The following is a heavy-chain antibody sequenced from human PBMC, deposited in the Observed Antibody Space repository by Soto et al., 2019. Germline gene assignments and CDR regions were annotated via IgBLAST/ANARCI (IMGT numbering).Heavy chain of an antibody. CDR3: ARDPPNPGNRHGMDV. D-gene: IGHD4-4*01. V-gene: IGHV1-46*01. J-gene: IGHJ6*02. CDR2: INPSGGST. Sequence: XSVKVCCKASVGTFSSYAISWVRQAPGQGLEWMGGINPSGGSTSYAQKFQGRVTMTRDTSTSTVYMELSSLRSEDTAVYYCARDPPNPGNRHGMDVWGQGTTVTVSS. CDR1: VGTFSSYA.